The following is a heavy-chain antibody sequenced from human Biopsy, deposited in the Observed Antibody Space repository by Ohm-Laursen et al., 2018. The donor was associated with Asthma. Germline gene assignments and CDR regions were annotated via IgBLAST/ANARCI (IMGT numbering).Heavy chain of an antibody. D-gene: IGHD3-9*01. CDR3: ARMNTLIQAANYFSYAMDV. J-gene: IGHJ6*02. CDR2: LFHSGTT. Sequence: QTLSLTCAVSGASINSGGYSWNWIRQPPGKGLELIAYLFHSGTTYYNPSLKSRVTISVDRSQRQFSLKVNSVTAADTAVYYCARMNTLIQAANYFSYAMDVWGQGTAVTVSS. V-gene: IGHV4-30-2*01. CDR1: GASINSGGYS.